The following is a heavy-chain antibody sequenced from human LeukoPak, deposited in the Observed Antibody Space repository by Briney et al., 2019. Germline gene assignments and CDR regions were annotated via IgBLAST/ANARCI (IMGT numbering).Heavy chain of an antibody. D-gene: IGHD6-13*01. CDR2: IYYSGST. CDR3: ARGRLAALGWFDP. V-gene: IGHV4-59*01. CDR1: GGSISSYY. J-gene: IGHJ5*02. Sequence: SETLSLTCTVSGGSISSYYWSWIRQPPGKGLEWIGYIYYSGSTNYNPSLKSRVTISVDTSKNQFSLKLSSVTAADTAVYYCARGRLAALGWFDPWGQGTLVTVSS.